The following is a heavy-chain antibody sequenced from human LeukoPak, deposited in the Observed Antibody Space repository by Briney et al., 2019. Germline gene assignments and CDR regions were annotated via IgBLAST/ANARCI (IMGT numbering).Heavy chain of an antibody. CDR2: MNPNSGNT. Sequence: ASVRVSCTASGYTFTSYDINWVRQATGQGLEWMGWMNPNSGNTGYAQKFQGRVTMTRNTSISTAYMELSSLRSEDTAVYYCARGRGRRYCSSTSCYFWFDPWGQGTLVTVSS. CDR1: GYTFTSYD. CDR3: ARGRGRRYCSSTSCYFWFDP. D-gene: IGHD2-2*01. J-gene: IGHJ5*02. V-gene: IGHV1-8*01.